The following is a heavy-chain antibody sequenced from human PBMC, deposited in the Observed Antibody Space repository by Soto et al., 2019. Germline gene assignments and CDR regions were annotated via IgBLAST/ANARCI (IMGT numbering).Heavy chain of an antibody. CDR1: GYTFSGYS. D-gene: IGHD4-17*01. J-gene: IGHJ4*01. CDR3: ARGHGADY. Sequence: QVQLVQSGAEVKKHVASVQVSCKASGYTFSGYSISWVRQAPGQGLEWMGGISVYNGNTNYAQKFQGRVTMTTDTSTSTAYMELRSLRSDDTAVYYCARGHGADYWGHGTLVTVSS. V-gene: IGHV1-18*04. CDR2: ISVYNGNT.